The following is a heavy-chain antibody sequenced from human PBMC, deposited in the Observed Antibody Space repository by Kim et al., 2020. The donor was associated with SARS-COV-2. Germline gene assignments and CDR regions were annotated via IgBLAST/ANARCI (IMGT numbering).Heavy chain of an antibody. CDR1: GGSISSYY. V-gene: IGHV4-59*01. J-gene: IGHJ6*03. CDR2: TYYSGST. Sequence: SETLSLTCTVSGGSISSYYWSWIRQPPGKGLEWIGYTYYSGSTNYNPSLKSRVTISVDTSKNQFSLKLSSVTAADTAVYYCARDRGRGSGYGYYYYYMDVWGKGTTVTVSS. CDR3: ARDRGRGSGYGYYYYYMDV. D-gene: IGHD3-22*01.